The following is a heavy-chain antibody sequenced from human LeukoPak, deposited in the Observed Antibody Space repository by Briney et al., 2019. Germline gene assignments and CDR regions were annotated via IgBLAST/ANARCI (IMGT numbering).Heavy chain of an antibody. J-gene: IGHJ6*03. CDR1: GYTFTSYD. V-gene: IGHV1-8*03. Sequence: ASVKVSCKASGYTFTSYDINWVRQATEQGLEWMGWMNPNSGNTGYAQKFQGRVTITRNTSISTAYMELSSLRSEDTAVYYCARGYCSGGSCDYYYYYMDVWGKGTTVTVSS. CDR2: MNPNSGNT. D-gene: IGHD2-15*01. CDR3: ARGYCSGGSCDYYYYYMDV.